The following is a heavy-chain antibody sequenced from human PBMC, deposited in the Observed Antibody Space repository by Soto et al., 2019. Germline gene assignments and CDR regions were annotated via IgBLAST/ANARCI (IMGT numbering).Heavy chain of an antibody. CDR1: GFTFSSYA. CDR2: ISGSGFST. CDR3: AKDPGDYPSDYFDY. J-gene: IGHJ4*02. D-gene: IGHD4-17*01. V-gene: IGHV3-23*01. Sequence: EVQLLESGGGLVQPGGSLRLSCAASGFTFSSYAMSWVRQAPGKGLAWVSAISGSGFSTYYADSVKGRFTVSRDTSKSTLFLQMNSLRAEDTAVYYCAKDPGDYPSDYFDYWGQGTLVTVSS.